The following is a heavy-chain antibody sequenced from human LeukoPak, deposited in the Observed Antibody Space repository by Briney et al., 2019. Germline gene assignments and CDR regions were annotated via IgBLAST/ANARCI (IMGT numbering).Heavy chain of an antibody. V-gene: IGHV5-51*01. J-gene: IGHJ4*02. CDR2: IYPGDSDT. D-gene: IGHD1-26*01. Sequence: GESLKISCKGSGYSFTSYWIGWVRHMPGKGLEWMGIIYPGDSDTTYSPSFQGQVTISADKSINTAYLQWSSLKASDTAMYFCARRVNSGSYYFFDFWGQGTLVTVSS. CDR3: ARRVNSGSYYFFDF. CDR1: GYSFTSYW.